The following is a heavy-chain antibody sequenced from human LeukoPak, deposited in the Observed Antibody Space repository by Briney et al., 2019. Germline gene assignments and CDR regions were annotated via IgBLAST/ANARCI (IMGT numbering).Heavy chain of an antibody. J-gene: IGHJ4*02. CDR3: VRDLWNYYDSSGYYYEDY. Sequence: GGSLRLSCAASGFSFSSHWMHWVRHAPGKGLVWVSRINSDGSITSNAASVKGQFTISRDNAKNTLFLQMNSLRAEDTAVYYCVRDLWNYYDSSGYYYEDYWGQGTLVTVSS. D-gene: IGHD3-22*01. CDR1: GFSFSSHW. V-gene: IGHV3-74*01. CDR2: INSDGSIT.